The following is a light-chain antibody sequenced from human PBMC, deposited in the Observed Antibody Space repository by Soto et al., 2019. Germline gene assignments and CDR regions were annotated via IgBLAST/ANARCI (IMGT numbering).Light chain of an antibody. CDR2: DDN. Sequence: QSVLTQPPSVSAAPGQKVTISCSGSSSNIGGNSVSWYQQLPGTAPKLLIYDDNKRPSAITDRFSGSKSGTSATLGITGFQTGDEADYDCGSWDSSLSAYVLGTGTKVNVL. CDR1: SSNIGGNS. J-gene: IGLJ1*01. CDR3: GSWDSSLSAYV. V-gene: IGLV1-51*01.